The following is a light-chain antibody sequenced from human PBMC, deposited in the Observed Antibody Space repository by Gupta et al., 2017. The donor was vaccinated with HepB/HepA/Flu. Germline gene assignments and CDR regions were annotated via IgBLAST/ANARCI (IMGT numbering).Light chain of an antibody. J-gene: IGKJ2*02. CDR3: MQALEYPRT. Sequence: DIVMTQSPLSLPVTAGEPASITCRSSQSLVRSNGYNYLEWYLQRPGQSPQLLIYLGSNRACGVSDRFTGSGSGADFTLKISRVEADDVGVYYCMQALEYPRTFGQGTKLEIK. CDR2: LGS. V-gene: IGKV2-28*01. CDR1: QSLVRSNGYNY.